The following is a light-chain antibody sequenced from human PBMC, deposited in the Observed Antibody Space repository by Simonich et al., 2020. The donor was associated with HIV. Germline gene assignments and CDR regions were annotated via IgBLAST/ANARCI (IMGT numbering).Light chain of an antibody. J-gene: IGLJ1*01. CDR2: DVS. CDR1: SSDVGGYNY. CDR3: SSYTSSSTLYV. Sequence: QSALTQPASVSGSPGQSITISCTGTSSDVGGYNYVSLYQQHPGKAPKLLFYDVSKRPSGVSNRFSGSKSGNTASLTISGLQAEDEADYYCSSYTSSSTLYVFGTGTKVTVL. V-gene: IGLV2-14*01.